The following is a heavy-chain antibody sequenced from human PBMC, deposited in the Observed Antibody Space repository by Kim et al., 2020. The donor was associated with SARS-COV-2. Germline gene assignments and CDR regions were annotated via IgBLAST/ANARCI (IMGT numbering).Heavy chain of an antibody. V-gene: IGHV3-23*01. Sequence: GGSLRLSCAASGFFFRNSAMSWVRHVPGKGLEWVAAITINSDIRTYGDAVKGRFAISRDDSKSTVYLQRDGLRDDDTAIYYCGRDLAYWRFDPWGQGILVTVSS. D-gene: IGHD2-8*02. CDR3: GRDLAYWRFDP. CDR2: ITINSDIR. J-gene: IGHJ5*02. CDR1: GFFFRNSA.